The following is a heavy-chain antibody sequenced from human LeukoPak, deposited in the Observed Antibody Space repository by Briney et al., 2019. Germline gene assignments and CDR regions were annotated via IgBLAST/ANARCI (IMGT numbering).Heavy chain of an antibody. CDR3: ARDGARIAEGAFDI. D-gene: IGHD6-13*01. Sequence: PGGSLRLSCAASGFTFSSYGMHWVRQAPGKGLEWVAVISYDGSNKYYADSVKGRFTISRDNSKNTLYLQMNSLRAEDTAVYYCARDGARIAEGAFDIWGQGTMVTVSS. CDR2: ISYDGSNK. CDR1: GFTFSSYG. J-gene: IGHJ3*02. V-gene: IGHV3-30*03.